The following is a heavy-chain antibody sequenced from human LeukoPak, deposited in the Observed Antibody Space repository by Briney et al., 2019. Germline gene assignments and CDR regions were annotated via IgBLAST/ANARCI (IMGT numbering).Heavy chain of an antibody. CDR2: ISYDGSNK. CDR1: GFTFSSYG. D-gene: IGHD5-24*01. V-gene: IGHV3-30*18. Sequence: GGSLRLSCAASGFTFSSYGMHWVRQAPGKGLEWVAVISYDGSNKYYADSVKGRFTISRDNSKNTLYLQMNSLRAEDTAVYYCAKGMARRGATNWGQGTLVTVSS. CDR3: AKGMARRGATN. J-gene: IGHJ4*02.